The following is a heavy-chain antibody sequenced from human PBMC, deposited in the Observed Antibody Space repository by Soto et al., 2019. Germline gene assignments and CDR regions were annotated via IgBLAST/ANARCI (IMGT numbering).Heavy chain of an antibody. CDR2: ISYDGSNK. V-gene: IGHV3-30-3*01. CDR1: GFTFSSYA. CDR3: ARAGRYYGSGSYYNRFFDY. D-gene: IGHD3-10*01. Sequence: GGSLRLSCAASGFTFSSYAMHWVRQAPGKGLEWVAVISYDGSNKYYADSVKGRFTISRDNSKNKLYLQMNSLRAEDTAVYYCARAGRYYGSGSYYNRFFDYWGQGTLVTVSS. J-gene: IGHJ4*02.